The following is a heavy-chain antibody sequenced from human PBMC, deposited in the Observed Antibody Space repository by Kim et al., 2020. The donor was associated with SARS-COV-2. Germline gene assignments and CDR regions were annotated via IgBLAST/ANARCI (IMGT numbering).Heavy chain of an antibody. CDR2: IYYSGST. Sequence: SETLSLTCTVSGGSISSSSYYWGWIRQPPGKGLEWIGSIYYSGSTYYNPSLKSRVTISVDTSKNQFSLKLSSVTAADTAVYYCAREAHSRRDGSSEFDYWGQGTLVTVSS. V-gene: IGHV4-39*07. CDR1: GGSISSSSYY. D-gene: IGHD5-12*01. J-gene: IGHJ4*02. CDR3: AREAHSRRDGSSEFDY.